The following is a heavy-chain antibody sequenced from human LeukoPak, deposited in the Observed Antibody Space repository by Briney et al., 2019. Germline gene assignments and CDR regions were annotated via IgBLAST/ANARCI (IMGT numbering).Heavy chain of an antibody. CDR2: IYYSGST. Sequence: GSLRLSCAASGFTFSSYAMHWVRQAPGKGLEWIGSIYYSGSTYYNPSLKSRVTISVDTSKNQFSLKLSSVTAADTAVYYCARGFGSAPIDYWGQGTLVTVSS. CDR1: GFTFSSYA. V-gene: IGHV4-39*07. D-gene: IGHD3-10*01. CDR3: ARGFGSAPIDY. J-gene: IGHJ4*02.